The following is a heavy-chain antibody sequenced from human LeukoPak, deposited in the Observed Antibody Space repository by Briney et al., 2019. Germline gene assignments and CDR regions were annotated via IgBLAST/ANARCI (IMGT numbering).Heavy chain of an antibody. J-gene: IGHJ4*02. CDR1: GFTFSSYS. D-gene: IGHD4-17*01. CDR2: ISSSSSYI. CDR3: ARGATVTLDY. Sequence: GRSLRLSCAASGFTFSSYSMNWVRQAPGKGLEWVSSISSSSSYIYYADSVKGRFTISRDNAKNSLYLQMNSLRAEDTAVYYCARGATVTLDYWGQGTLVTVSS. V-gene: IGHV3-21*01.